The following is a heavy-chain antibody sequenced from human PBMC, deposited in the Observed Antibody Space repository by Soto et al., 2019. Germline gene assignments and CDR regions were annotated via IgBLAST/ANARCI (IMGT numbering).Heavy chain of an antibody. V-gene: IGHV5-51*01. Sequence: VESLKISCSVSTYIFANYWIGWVRQMPGKGLEWMGIIYGVDSDTKYSPSFRGQVTIPADKSIFTAYLQWRSLKASDTAIYYCASLSRLGPQSASDYWGRGTMVTVSA. D-gene: IGHD1-26*01. J-gene: IGHJ4*02. CDR3: ASLSRLGPQSASDY. CDR1: TYIFANYW. CDR2: IYGVDSDT.